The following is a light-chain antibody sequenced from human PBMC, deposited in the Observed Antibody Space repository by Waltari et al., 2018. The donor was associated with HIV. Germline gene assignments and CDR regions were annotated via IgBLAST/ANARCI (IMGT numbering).Light chain of an antibody. Sequence: DIVMTQSPDSLAVSLGERATINCKSSQSVLYSSHNKNYLAWYQQKPGQPPKLLIYWASTRESGVPDRFSGSGSGTDFTLTISSLQAEDVAVYYCQQYYSTPYTFGQGPSWRSN. CDR1: QSVLYSSHNKNY. V-gene: IGKV4-1*01. J-gene: IGKJ2*01. CDR2: WAS. CDR3: QQYYSTPYT.